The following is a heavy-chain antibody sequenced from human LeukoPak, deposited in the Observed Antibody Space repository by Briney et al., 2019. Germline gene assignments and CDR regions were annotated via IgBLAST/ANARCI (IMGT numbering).Heavy chain of an antibody. CDR3: ARRASPNYYYYYMDV. CDR1: GGSISSYY. J-gene: IGHJ6*03. CDR2: IYYSGST. V-gene: IGHV4-59*12. Sequence: PSETLSLTCTVSGGSISSYYWSWIRQPPGKGLEWIGYIYYSGSTNYKSSLKSRVTISVDTSKNQFSLKLSSVTAADTAVYYCARRASPNYYYYYMDVWGKGTTVTVSS.